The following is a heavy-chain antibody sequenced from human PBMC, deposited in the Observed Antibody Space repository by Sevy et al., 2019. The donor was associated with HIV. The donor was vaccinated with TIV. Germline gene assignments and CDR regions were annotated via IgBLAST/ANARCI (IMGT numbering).Heavy chain of an antibody. D-gene: IGHD5-12*01. CDR1: GFTFSSYE. CDR2: ISSSGSTI. CDR3: ARASRVVANDY. J-gene: IGHJ4*02. Sequence: GGSLRLSCAASGFTFSSYEMNWVRQAPGKGLEWVSYISSSGSTIYYADSVKGRFTISRDNAKNSLYLQMNSLRAEATAVYYCARASRVVANDYWGQGTLVTVSS. V-gene: IGHV3-48*03.